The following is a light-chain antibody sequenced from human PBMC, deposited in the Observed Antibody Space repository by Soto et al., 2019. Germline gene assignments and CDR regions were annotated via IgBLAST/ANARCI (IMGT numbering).Light chain of an antibody. CDR1: SSDIGGYNY. CDR3: SSYAGSNNYV. CDR2: EVT. V-gene: IGLV2-8*01. Sequence: QSVLTQPPSASGSPGQSVTISCTGTSSDIGGYNYVSWYRHHPGKAPQLLIYEVTKRPSGVPNRFSGSKSGNTASLTVSGLQADDEADYYCSSYAGSNNYVFGGGTKLTVL. J-gene: IGLJ1*01.